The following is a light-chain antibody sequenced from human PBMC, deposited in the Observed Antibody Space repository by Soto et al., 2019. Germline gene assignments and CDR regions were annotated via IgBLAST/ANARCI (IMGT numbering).Light chain of an antibody. CDR3: QQRSNWPLT. CDR1: QSVSSY. CDR2: DAY. J-gene: IGKJ4*01. V-gene: IGKV3-11*01. Sequence: EIVLTQSPATLSLSPGERATLSCRASQSVSSYLAWYKQKPGKAPRLLIYDAYNRATGIPARFSGSGSGTDFTLTISSLESEDFAVYYCQQRSNWPLTFGGGTKVDIK.